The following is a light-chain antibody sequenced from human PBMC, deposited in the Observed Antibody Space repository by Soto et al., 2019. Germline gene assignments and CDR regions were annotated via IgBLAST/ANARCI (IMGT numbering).Light chain of an antibody. CDR1: QSVSSN. Sequence: EIVMTQSPATLSVSPGERATLSCRASQSVSSNLAWYQQKPGQAPRLLIYGASTRATGITARFSGSGSGTEFTLTISSLQSEDFAVYYCHQYNNWPALTFGGGTKVEIK. V-gene: IGKV3-15*01. J-gene: IGKJ4*01. CDR3: HQYNNWPALT. CDR2: GAS.